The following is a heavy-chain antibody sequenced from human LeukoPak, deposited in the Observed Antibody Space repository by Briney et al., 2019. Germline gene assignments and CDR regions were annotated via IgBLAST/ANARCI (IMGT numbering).Heavy chain of an antibody. CDR1: GYTLTKLS. J-gene: IGHJ4*02. Sequence: ASVKVSCKVSGYTLTKLSMHWVRQAPGKGLEWMGGFDPEDGKTIYAQKFQGRVTMTEDTSTDTAYMELSSLRSEDTAGYYCATETPGLFSSGWYFDYWGQGSLVTV. D-gene: IGHD6-19*01. CDR3: ATETPGLFSSGWYFDY. CDR2: FDPEDGKT. V-gene: IGHV1-24*01.